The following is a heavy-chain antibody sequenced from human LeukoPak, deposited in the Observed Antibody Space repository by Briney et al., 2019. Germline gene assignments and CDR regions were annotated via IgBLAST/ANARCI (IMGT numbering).Heavy chain of an antibody. J-gene: IGHJ5*02. CDR3: AKGGYYDFWSGYSNWFDP. CDR2: IRYDGSNK. D-gene: IGHD3-3*01. Sequence: PGGSLRLSCAASGFTFSSYGMHWVRQAPGKGLEWVAFIRYDGSNKYYADSVKGRFTISRDNSKNTLYLQMNSLRAEDTAVYYCAKGGYYDFWSGYSNWFDPWGQEPWSPSPQ. CDR1: GFTFSSYG. V-gene: IGHV3-30*02.